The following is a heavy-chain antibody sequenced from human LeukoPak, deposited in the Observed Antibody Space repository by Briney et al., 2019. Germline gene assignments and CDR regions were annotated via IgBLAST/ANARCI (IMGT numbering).Heavy chain of an antibody. CDR1: GGSFSGYY. CDR3: ARVTYSIFDY. Sequence: PSETLSLTCAVYGGSFSGYYWGWVRQPPGKGLEWIANLYHSGSTYYNPSLKSRVTISVDTSKNQFSLKLSSLTAADTAVYYCARVTYSIFDYWGQGTLVTVSS. CDR2: LYHSGST. V-gene: IGHV4-34*01. D-gene: IGHD2-21*01. J-gene: IGHJ4*02.